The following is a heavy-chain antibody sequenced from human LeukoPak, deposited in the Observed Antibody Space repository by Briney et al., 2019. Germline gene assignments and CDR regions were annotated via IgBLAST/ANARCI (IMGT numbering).Heavy chain of an antibody. CDR1: GVSISSSNW. Sequence: SGTLSLTCAVSGVSISSSNWWSWVRQPPGKGLEWIGEIYHSGSTNYNPSLKSRVTISVDKSKNQFSLKLSSVTAADTAVYYCARDSLNYDSSGYYWGQGTLVTVSS. V-gene: IGHV4-4*02. J-gene: IGHJ4*02. CDR2: IYHSGST. D-gene: IGHD3-22*01. CDR3: ARDSLNYDSSGYY.